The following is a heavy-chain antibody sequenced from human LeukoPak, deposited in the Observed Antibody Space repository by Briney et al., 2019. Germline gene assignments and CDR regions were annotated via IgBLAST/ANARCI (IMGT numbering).Heavy chain of an antibody. CDR2: ISSDSTYI. CDR3: ARAITGQLPNFDS. V-gene: IGHV3-21*01. Sequence: GGSLTLPCAASGFTFTSYSSTWVRQAPGKGLEWVSSISSDSTYIYYAASVKGRLTISRDNAKNSLYLQMNSLRAEDTAVYYCARAITGQLPNFDSWGQGTLVTVSS. D-gene: IGHD1-20*01. J-gene: IGHJ4*02. CDR1: GFTFTSYS.